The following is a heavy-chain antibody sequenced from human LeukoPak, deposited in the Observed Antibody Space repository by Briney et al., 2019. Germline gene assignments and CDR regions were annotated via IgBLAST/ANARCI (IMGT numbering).Heavy chain of an antibody. CDR3: ARMGGSGSYSHDYYYYFYMDV. Sequence: GGSLRLSCAASGFTFDDYSMSWVRQAPGKGLEWVSDINWNGASTGYADSVKGRFTISRDNAKNSLYLQMNSLRADDTALYFCARMGGSGSYSHDYYYYFYMDVWGKGTTVTVSS. V-gene: IGHV3-20*04. J-gene: IGHJ6*03. CDR2: INWNGAST. CDR1: GFTFDDYS. D-gene: IGHD3-10*01.